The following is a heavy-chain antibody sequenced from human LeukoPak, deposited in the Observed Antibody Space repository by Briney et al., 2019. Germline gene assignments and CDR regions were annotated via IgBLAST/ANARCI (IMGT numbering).Heavy chain of an antibody. CDR2: IIPIFGTA. V-gene: IGHV1-69*06. CDR1: GGTFSSYA. J-gene: IGHJ3*02. Sequence: SVKVSCKASGGTFSSYAISWVRQAPGQGLEWMGGIIPIFGTANYAQKVQVRVTITADKSTSTAYMELSSLRSEDTAVYYCARVLGTVATFAFVIWGQGTMVTVSS. D-gene: IGHD1-26*01. CDR3: ARVLGTVATFAFVI.